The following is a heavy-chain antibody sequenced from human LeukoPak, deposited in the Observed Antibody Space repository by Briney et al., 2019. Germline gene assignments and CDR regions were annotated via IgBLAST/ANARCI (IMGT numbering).Heavy chain of an antibody. J-gene: IGHJ4*02. CDR3: ARSYGGNPMYFFDS. Sequence: SETLSLTCTVSGGSISSYYWSWIRQPAGEGLEWIGRIYPSGSTIYNPSLKSRVSISVDQSMNQFSLKLSSVTAADTAVYYCARSYGGNPMYFFDSRGQGTLVTVSS. D-gene: IGHD4-23*01. V-gene: IGHV4-4*07. CDR2: IYPSGST. CDR1: GGSISSYY.